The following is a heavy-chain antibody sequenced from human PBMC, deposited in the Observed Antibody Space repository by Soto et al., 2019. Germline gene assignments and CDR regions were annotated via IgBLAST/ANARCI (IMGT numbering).Heavy chain of an antibody. CDR1: GGSISNYY. CDR2: IYYSGST. Sequence: QVQLQESGPGLVKPSETLSLTCIVSGGSISNYYWSWIRQPPGKGLEWIGYIYYSGSTNYNPSLTSRVTISVDTSKTQFPLKLSSVTAADTAVYYCARHRYSYGVYYFDYWGQGTLVTVSS. D-gene: IGHD5-18*01. V-gene: IGHV4-59*08. J-gene: IGHJ4*02. CDR3: ARHRYSYGVYYFDY.